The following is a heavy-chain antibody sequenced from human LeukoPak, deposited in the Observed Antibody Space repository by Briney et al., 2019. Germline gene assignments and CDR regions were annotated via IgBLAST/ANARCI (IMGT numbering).Heavy chain of an antibody. D-gene: IGHD5-24*01. Sequence: KPGGSLRLSCAASGFTFSSYSMNWVRQAPGKGLEWASSISSSSSYIYYADSVKGRFTISRDNAKNSLYLQMNSLRAEDTAVYYCASGGWLQQDYWGQGTLVTVSS. CDR2: ISSSSSYI. CDR1: GFTFSSYS. CDR3: ASGGWLQQDY. V-gene: IGHV3-21*01. J-gene: IGHJ4*02.